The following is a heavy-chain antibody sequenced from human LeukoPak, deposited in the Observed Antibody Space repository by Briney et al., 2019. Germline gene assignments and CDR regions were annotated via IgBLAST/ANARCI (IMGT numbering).Heavy chain of an antibody. J-gene: IGHJ4*02. D-gene: IGHD5-24*01. CDR1: GGSISSGSYY. V-gene: IGHV4-61*02. CDR3: ISRDGYNGFDY. Sequence: SETLSLTCTVSGGSISSGSYYWSWIRQPAGKGLEWIGRIYTSGSTNYNPSLKSRVTISVDTSKNQFSLKLSSVTAADTAVYYCISRDGYNGFDYWGQGTLVTVSS. CDR2: IYTSGST.